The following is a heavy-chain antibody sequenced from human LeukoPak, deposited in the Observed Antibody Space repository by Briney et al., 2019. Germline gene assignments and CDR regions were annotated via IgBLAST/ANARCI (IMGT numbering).Heavy chain of an antibody. Sequence: KPGESLKIACKVSGYRFTSCSIGCVRQMPGKGLEWMGIIFPGDSDTRYSPSFQGQLSISANKSISTAYLQWSSLHAADTDMYYCARPRGVTGEMATIGYFDYWLGGTLVSVPS. CDR2: IFPGDSDT. CDR1: GYRFTSCS. CDR3: ARPRGVTGEMATIGYFDY. D-gene: IGHD5-24*01. J-gene: IGHJ4*02. V-gene: IGHV5-51*01.